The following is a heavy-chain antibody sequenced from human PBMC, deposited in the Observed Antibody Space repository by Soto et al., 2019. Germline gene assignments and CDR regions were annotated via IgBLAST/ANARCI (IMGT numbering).Heavy chain of an antibody. CDR2: ISYDGSNK. D-gene: IGHD2-2*01. CDR1: GFTFSSYG. V-gene: IGHV3-30*18. J-gene: IGHJ4*02. CDR3: AKDGPSRGFDY. Sequence: HPGGSLRLSCAASGFTFSSYGMHWVRQAPGKWLEWVAVISYDGSNKYYADSVKGRFTISRDNSKNTLYLQMNSLRAEDTAVYYCAKDGPSRGFDYWGQGTLVTVSS.